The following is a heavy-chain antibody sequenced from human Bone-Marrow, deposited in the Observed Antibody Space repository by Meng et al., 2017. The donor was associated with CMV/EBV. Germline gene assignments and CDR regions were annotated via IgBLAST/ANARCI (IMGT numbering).Heavy chain of an antibody. J-gene: IGHJ4*02. CDR1: GFTFSSYA. V-gene: IGHV3-30*04. CDR2: ISYDGSNK. Sequence: SCAASGFTFSSYAMHWVRQAPGKGLEWVAVISYDGSNKYYADSVKGRFTISRDNSKNTLYLQMNSLRAEDTAVYYCARDGIVGATKGFDYWGQGTLVTVSS. D-gene: IGHD1-26*01. CDR3: ARDGIVGATKGFDY.